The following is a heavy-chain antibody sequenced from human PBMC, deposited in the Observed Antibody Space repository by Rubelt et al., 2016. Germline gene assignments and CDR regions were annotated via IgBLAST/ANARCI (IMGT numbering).Heavy chain of an antibody. CDR3: AAGHIAAAANVIDY. J-gene: IGHJ4*02. CDR2: VLDSGST. D-gene: IGHD6-13*01. CDR1: GGSISPYH. V-gene: IGHV4-59*03. Sequence: QVQLQESGPGLVKPSETLSLNCTVSGGSISPYHWSWIRQSPGKKLAWIGFVLDSGSTKYNPTLKGRVTISVDTSKNQCTLKLNSVTAADTAVYYCAAGHIAAAANVIDYWGQGTLVTVSS.